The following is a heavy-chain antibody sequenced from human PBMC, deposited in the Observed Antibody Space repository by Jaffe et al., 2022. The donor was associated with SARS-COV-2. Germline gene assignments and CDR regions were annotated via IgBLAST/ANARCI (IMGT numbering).Heavy chain of an antibody. CDR1: GFSLSTSGMC. Sequence: QVTLRESGPALVKPTQTLTLTCTFSGFSLSTSGMCVSWIRQPPGKALEWLALIDWDDDKYYSTSLKTRLTISKDTSKNQVVLTMTNMDPVDTATYYCARILAGSGYDAYNWFDPWGQGTLVTVSS. CDR2: IDWDDDK. D-gene: IGHD5-12*01. J-gene: IGHJ5*02. V-gene: IGHV2-70*01. CDR3: ARILAGSGYDAYNWFDP.